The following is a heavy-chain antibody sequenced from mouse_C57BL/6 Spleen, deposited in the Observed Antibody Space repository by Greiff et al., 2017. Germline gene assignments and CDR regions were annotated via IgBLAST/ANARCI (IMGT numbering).Heavy chain of an antibody. Sequence: VQLQQSGAELARPGASVKMSCKASGYTFTSYTMHWVKQRPGQGLEWIGYITPSSGYTKYNQKFKDKATLTADKSSSTAYMQLSSLTSEDSAVYYCASIEGFAYWGQGTLVTVSA. CDR1: GYTFTSYT. CDR3: ASIEGFAY. J-gene: IGHJ3*01. CDR2: ITPSSGYT. V-gene: IGHV1-4*01.